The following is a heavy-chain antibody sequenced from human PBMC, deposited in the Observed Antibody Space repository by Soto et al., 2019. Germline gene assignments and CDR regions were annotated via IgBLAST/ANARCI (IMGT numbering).Heavy chain of an antibody. Sequence: APVKVSCKVSGYTLTELSMHWVRQAPGKGREWMGGFDPEDGETIYAQKFQGRVTMTEDTSTDTAYMELSSLRSEDTAVYDCATAVEVNPVAGMYYFDYWGQGTLVTGSA. J-gene: IGHJ4*02. CDR1: GYTLTELS. CDR2: FDPEDGET. CDR3: ATAVEVNPVAGMYYFDY. V-gene: IGHV1-24*01. D-gene: IGHD6-19*01.